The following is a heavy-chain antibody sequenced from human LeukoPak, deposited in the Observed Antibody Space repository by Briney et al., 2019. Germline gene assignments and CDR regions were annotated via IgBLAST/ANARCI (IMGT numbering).Heavy chain of an antibody. CDR1: GYTFTSYG. CDR2: ISAYNGNT. V-gene: IGHV1-18*01. Sequence: GASVKVSCKASGYTFTSYGISWVRQAPGQGLEWMGWISAYNGNTNYAQKLQGRVTMTTDTSTSTAYMELRSLRSDDTAVYYCARDKLRFLELGVGASDIWGQGTMVTVSS. J-gene: IGHJ3*02. CDR3: ARDKLRFLELGVGASDI. D-gene: IGHD3-3*01.